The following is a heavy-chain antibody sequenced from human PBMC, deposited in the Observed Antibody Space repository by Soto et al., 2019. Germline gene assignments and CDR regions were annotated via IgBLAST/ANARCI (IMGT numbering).Heavy chain of an antibody. Sequence: QVQLVQSGAEVKKPGSSVKVSCKASGVTFTNDIITWVRQAPGQGLEWMGRIIPLLDIANYAQKFQGRVTITADKSTSTAYMERNSLRAEDTAVYYCVRDSPIGSTYSGYDGIDYWGQGTLVTVSS. CDR3: VRDSPIGSTYSGYDGIDY. CDR2: IIPLLDIA. D-gene: IGHD5-12*01. J-gene: IGHJ4*02. CDR1: GVTFTNDI. V-gene: IGHV1-69*08.